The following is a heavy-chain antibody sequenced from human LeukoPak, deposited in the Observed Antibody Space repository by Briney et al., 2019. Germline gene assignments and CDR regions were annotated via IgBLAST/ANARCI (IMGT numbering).Heavy chain of an antibody. CDR2: IDPSDSYT. CDR1: GYSFTSYW. D-gene: IGHD6-13*01. Sequence: GESLQISCKGSGYSFTSYWISWVRQMPGKGLEWMGRIDPSDSYTNYSPSFQGHVTISADKSISTAYLQWSSLKASDTAMYYCARGIAAAGTSRYYYYGMDVWGQGTTVTVSS. J-gene: IGHJ6*02. V-gene: IGHV5-10-1*01. CDR3: ARGIAAAGTSRYYYYGMDV.